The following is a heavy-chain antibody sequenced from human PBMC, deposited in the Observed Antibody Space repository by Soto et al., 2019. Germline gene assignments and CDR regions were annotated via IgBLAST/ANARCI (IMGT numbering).Heavy chain of an antibody. CDR3: ARGTWFGYFDF. CDR1: GGSISSGGYS. V-gene: IGHV4-30-2*01. D-gene: IGHD3-10*01. CDR2: IYHSGSA. J-gene: IGHJ4*02. Sequence: QLHLQESGSGLVKPSQTLSLTCAVSGGSISSGGYSWGWIRQPPGKGLEWIGYIYHSGSAYYNPSIKSRVTISLDRSKHQFSLNLSSVTAADTALYYCARGTWFGYFDFWGQGTLVTVSS.